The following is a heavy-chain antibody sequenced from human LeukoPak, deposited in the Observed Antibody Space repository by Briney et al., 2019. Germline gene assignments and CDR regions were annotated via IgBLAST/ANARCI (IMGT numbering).Heavy chain of an antibody. Sequence: GASVKVSCKASGYTFTSYGIIWVRQAPGQGLEWMGWISAYNGNTNYAQKFQGRVTINRNTSISTAYMELSSLRSEDTAVYYCARTTSDFWSGPHMDVWGKGTTVTVSS. CDR2: ISAYNGNT. J-gene: IGHJ6*03. CDR1: GYTFTSYG. V-gene: IGHV1-18*01. D-gene: IGHD3-3*01. CDR3: ARTTSDFWSGPHMDV.